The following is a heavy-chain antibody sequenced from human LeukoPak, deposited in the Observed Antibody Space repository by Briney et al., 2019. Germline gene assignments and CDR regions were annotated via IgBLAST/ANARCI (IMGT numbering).Heavy chain of an antibody. CDR2: ISSSSSYI. J-gene: IGHJ3*02. CDR3: ARDGVHDSDAFDI. V-gene: IGHV3-21*04. D-gene: IGHD3-16*01. Sequence: GGSLRLSCAASGFTFSSYSMNWVRQAPGKGLEWVSSISSSSSYIYYADSVKGRFTISRDNAKNSLYLQMNSLRAEDTAVYYCARDGVHDSDAFDIWGQGTMVTVSS. CDR1: GFTFSSYS.